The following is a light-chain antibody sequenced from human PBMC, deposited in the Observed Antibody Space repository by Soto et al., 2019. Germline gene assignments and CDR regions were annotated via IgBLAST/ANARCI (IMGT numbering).Light chain of an antibody. V-gene: IGKV3-20*01. Sequence: TVWTDSPCTLSLSALERASVSCMASQSVNNNFLAWYQLRPGQAPRLLISGASSRATGIPDRISGSGSGTDFTLTITRVEPEDSAMYYCQHYVGSPTFGQGTKVDIK. CDR1: QSVNNNF. J-gene: IGKJ1*01. CDR2: GAS. CDR3: QHYVGSPT.